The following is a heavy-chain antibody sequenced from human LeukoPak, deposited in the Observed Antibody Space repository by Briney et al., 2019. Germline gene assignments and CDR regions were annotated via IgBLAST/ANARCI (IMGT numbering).Heavy chain of an antibody. CDR2: ISSSTSTI. V-gene: IGHV3-48*01. J-gene: IGHJ5*02. CDR1: GLTFSGHC. Sequence: GGSLRLSCAASGLTFSGHCMNWVRQAPGKGLEWVSYISSSTSTIYYADSVKGRFTISRDNAKNSLYLQMNSLRAEDTAVYYCARVPAAMVRGWFDPWGQGTLVTVSS. D-gene: IGHD5-18*01. CDR3: ARVPAAMVRGWFDP.